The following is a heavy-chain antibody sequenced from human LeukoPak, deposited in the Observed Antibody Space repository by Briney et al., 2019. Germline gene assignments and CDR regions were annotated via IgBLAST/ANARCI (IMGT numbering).Heavy chain of an antibody. J-gene: IGHJ6*02. CDR3: ARFSNSSSHYGMDV. CDR1: GGSVSSSTYY. CDR2: VYYTGST. Sequence: KSSETQSLTCTVSGGSVSSSTYYWGWIRQPPGKGLEWIGSVYYTGSTYYNPSLESRVTMSADTSTNHFSLKLSSVTAADTAVYYCARFSNSSSHYGMDVWGQGTTVTVSS. D-gene: IGHD3-22*01. V-gene: IGHV4-39*02.